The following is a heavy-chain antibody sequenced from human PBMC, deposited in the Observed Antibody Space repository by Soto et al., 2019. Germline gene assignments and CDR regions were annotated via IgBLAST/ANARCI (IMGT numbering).Heavy chain of an antibody. D-gene: IGHD5-18*01. CDR2: INPYNGNI. Sequence: QVQLVQSGAEGKKPGASVKVSCKASGYTFTSYGISWVRQAPGQGLEWMGWINPYNGNIKSAQKPQGRFTMTTDTPTRPAYMELRSLRSDDTAVYYCARDLTLALTARWGQGSLVTVSS. CDR3: ARDLTLALTAR. CDR1: GYTFTSYG. V-gene: IGHV1-18*01. J-gene: IGHJ4*02.